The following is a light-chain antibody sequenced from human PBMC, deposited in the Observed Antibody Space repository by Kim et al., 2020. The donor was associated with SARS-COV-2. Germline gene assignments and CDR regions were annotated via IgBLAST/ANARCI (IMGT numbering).Light chain of an antibody. V-gene: IGKV1-27*01. J-gene: IGKJ1*01. CDR1: HGISNY. CDR2: AAS. Sequence: DIQMTQSPSSLSASVGDRVTITCRASHGISNYLAWYQQKPGKVPKLLIYAASSLQSGVPSRISGSGSGTDFTLTISSLQPEDVATYYSQEYNSAPWTFGQGTKVDIK. CDR3: QEYNSAPWT.